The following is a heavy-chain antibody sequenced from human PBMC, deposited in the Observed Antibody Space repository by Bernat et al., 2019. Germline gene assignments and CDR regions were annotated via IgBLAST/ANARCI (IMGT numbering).Heavy chain of an antibody. Sequence: QVQLQESGPGLVKPSETLSLSCVVSGFSITSGYSWGWVRQPPGKGLEWIASFYLSESTYYNSALKSRVTISVAKSKNLFSLKMDSVTAADTAIYYCARMKPLGRTVDYFQYWGQGTLVTVSS. CDR2: FYLSEST. CDR1: GFSITSGYS. D-gene: IGHD4-11*01. V-gene: IGHV4-38-2*01. CDR3: ARMKPLGRTVDYFQY. J-gene: IGHJ4*02.